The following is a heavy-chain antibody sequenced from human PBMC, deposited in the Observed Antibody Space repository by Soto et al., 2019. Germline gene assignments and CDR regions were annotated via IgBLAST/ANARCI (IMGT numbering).Heavy chain of an antibody. CDR2: IKQDGSEK. J-gene: IGHJ3*02. Sequence: GGSLRLSCAASGFTFSDYWMSWVRQAPGKGLEWVANIKQDGSEKYYVDSVKGRFTISRDNAKNSLYLQMNSLRAEDTAVYYCARVWLPQVAFDIWGQGTMVTVSS. CDR3: ARVWLPQVAFDI. V-gene: IGHV3-7*01. CDR1: GFTFSDYW. D-gene: IGHD3-10*01.